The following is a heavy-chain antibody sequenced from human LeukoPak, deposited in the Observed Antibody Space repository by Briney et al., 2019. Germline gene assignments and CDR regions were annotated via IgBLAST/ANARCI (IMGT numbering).Heavy chain of an antibody. CDR2: IRYDGSNK. CDR1: GFTFSSYG. J-gene: IGHJ4*02. Sequence: GGSLRLSCAASGFTFSSYGMHWVRQAPGKGLEWVAFIRYDGSNKYYADSVKGRFTISRDNSKNTLYLQMNSLRAEDTAVYYCASFGPAAKDYWGQGTLVTVSS. V-gene: IGHV3-30*02. CDR3: ASFGPAAKDY. D-gene: IGHD6-25*01.